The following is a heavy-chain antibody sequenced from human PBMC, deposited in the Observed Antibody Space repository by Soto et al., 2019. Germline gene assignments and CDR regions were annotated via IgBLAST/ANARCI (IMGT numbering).Heavy chain of an antibody. CDR1: GFTIGEYA. CDR2: ISWDGGST. J-gene: IGHJ4*02. Sequence: GGSLRLSCATSGFTIGEYAMHWVRQAPGKGLEWVSLISWDGGSTYYTDSVEGRFTISRDNSKNSVFLQMNNLRAEATALYYCTNSQRPWKDACGIDYWGQGTMVTVSS. CDR3: TNSQRPWKDACGIDY. D-gene: IGHD2-21*01. V-gene: IGHV3-43D*04.